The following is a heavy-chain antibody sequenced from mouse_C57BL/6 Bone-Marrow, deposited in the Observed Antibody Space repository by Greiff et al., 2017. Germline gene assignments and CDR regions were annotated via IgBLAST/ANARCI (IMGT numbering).Heavy chain of an antibody. CDR3: ARRVTTVVEGYFDV. CDR1: GYTFTSYG. CDR2: IYPRSGNT. J-gene: IGHJ1*03. Sequence: QVQLQQSGAELARPGASVKLSCKASGYTFTSYGISWVKQRTGQGLEWIGEIYPRSGNTYYNEKIKGKATLTADKSSSTAYMELRSLTSEDSAVYFCARRVTTVVEGYFDVWGTGTTVTVSS. V-gene: IGHV1-81*01. D-gene: IGHD1-1*01.